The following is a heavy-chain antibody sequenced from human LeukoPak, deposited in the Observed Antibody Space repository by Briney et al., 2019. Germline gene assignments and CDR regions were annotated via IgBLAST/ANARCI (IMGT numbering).Heavy chain of an antibody. V-gene: IGHV4-61*02. D-gene: IGHD2-2*02. J-gene: IGHJ4*02. CDR3: ARVCSSTSCYTKGFVDY. CDR1: GGSISSGSYY. CDR2: IYTSGST. Sequence: PSETLSLTCTVSGGSISSGSYYRSWIRQPAGKGLEWIVRIYTSGSTNYNPSLKSRFTISVDTSKNQFSLKLSSGTAADTAVYYCARVCSSTSCYTKGFVDYWGQGTLVTVSS.